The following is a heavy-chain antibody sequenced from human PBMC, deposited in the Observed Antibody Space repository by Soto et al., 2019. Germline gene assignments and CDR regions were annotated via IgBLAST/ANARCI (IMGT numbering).Heavy chain of an antibody. D-gene: IGHD3-10*01. CDR2: IYSDGTT. J-gene: IGHJ4*02. Sequence: GGSLRLSCAVTEFSVSSYCMSWVRQAPGKGLEWFAVIYSDGTTYHADSVKGRFTISRDNFMNTLYLQMNSLRAADTAVYHCATFYGAGSWFFEYWAQGTLVTVSS. V-gene: IGHV3-53*01. CDR3: ATFYGAGSWFFEY. CDR1: EFSVSSYC.